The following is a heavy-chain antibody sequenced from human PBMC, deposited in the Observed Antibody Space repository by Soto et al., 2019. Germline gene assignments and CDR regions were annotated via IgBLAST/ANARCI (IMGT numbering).Heavy chain of an antibody. CDR2: IKQAGSEK. Sequence: EVQLVESGGGLVQAGGSLRLSCAASGFTFSAYWMSWVRQAPGKGLEWVANIKQAGSEKYYVESVNGRFIISRDDAKNSLFLQVNSLRVEDTAVYYCAREKRANGYFDYWGQGTLVTVSS. V-gene: IGHV3-7*01. CDR3: AREKRANGYFDY. J-gene: IGHJ4*02. CDR1: GFTFSAYW. D-gene: IGHD6-25*01.